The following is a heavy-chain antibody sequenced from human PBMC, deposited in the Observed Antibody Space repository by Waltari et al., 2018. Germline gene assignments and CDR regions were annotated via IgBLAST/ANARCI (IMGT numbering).Heavy chain of an antibody. J-gene: IGHJ4*02. CDR3: VKTARSLDY. V-gene: IGHV4-59*02. Sequence: QVQLQESGPGLVKPSETLSLSCSVSGASVSSSYWSWIRQPPGKGLEYIGYIYYNGDINYNPSLKSRVTMSLDTSNNQLSLNLNSVTAADTGLYYCVKTARSLDYWGQEILVTVSS. CDR2: IYYNGDI. CDR1: GASVSSSY.